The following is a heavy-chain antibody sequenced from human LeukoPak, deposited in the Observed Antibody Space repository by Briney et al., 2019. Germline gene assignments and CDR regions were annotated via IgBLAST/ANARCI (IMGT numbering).Heavy chain of an antibody. CDR1: GFAVSSDW. CDR3: ASRRWYFDL. Sequence: PGGPVRLSCAASGFAVSSDWMHWVRRAPGKGLVWVSRINSDGSSTTYADSVKGRFTISRDNAKNTLYLQMNSLRAEDTALYYCASRRWYFDLWGRGTLVTVSS. CDR2: INSDGSST. V-gene: IGHV3-74*03. J-gene: IGHJ2*01.